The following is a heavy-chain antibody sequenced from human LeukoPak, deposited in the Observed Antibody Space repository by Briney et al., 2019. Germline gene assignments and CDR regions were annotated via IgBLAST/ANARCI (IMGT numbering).Heavy chain of an antibody. CDR1: GGSISSGGYY. J-gene: IGHJ6*03. V-gene: IGHV4-31*03. CDR3: ARDLTGTTDRYYYYMDV. Sequence: SQTLSLTCTVSGGSISSGGYYWSWIRQHPGKGLEWIGYIYYSGSTYYNPSLKSRVTISVDTSKNQCSLKLSSVTAADTAVYYCARDLTGTTDRYYYYMDVWGKGTTVTVSS. CDR2: IYYSGST. D-gene: IGHD1-7*01.